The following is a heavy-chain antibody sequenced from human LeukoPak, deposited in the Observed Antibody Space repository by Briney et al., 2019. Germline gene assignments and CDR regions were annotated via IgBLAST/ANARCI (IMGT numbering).Heavy chain of an antibody. Sequence: ASVTVSCKAAGYAFRSYGFSWVRQAPGQGLEWMGWVSANDGNTKSLDKFEGRVTLTTDSSTSTAYLELRSLRSDDTAVYYCATMVRGGYYYMDVWGKGTTVTVSS. V-gene: IGHV1-18*01. CDR3: ATMVRGGYYYMDV. D-gene: IGHD3-10*01. CDR1: GYAFRSYG. CDR2: VSANDGNT. J-gene: IGHJ6*03.